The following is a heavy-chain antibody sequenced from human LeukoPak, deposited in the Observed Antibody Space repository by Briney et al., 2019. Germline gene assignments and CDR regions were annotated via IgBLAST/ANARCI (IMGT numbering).Heavy chain of an antibody. Sequence: GGSLRLSCAASGFTFSSYAMHWVRQAPGKGLEWVAVISYDGSNKYYADSVKGRFTISRDNAKNSLYPQMNSLRAEDTAVYYCARDPPYYDNSGYYYDYWGQGTLVTVSS. CDR3: ARDPPYYDNSGYYYDY. CDR2: ISYDGSNK. J-gene: IGHJ4*02. D-gene: IGHD3-22*01. CDR1: GFTFSSYA. V-gene: IGHV3-30*04.